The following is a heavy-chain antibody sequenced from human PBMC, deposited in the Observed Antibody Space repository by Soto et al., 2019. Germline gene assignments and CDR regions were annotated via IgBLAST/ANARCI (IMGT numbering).Heavy chain of an antibody. CDR3: ARADATPHSSGGYFDP. CDR1: GYTFTSYY. V-gene: IGHV1-2*04. Sequence: ASVKVSCKASGYTFTSYYMHWVRQAPGQGLEWMGWINPNSGGTNYAQKFQGWVTMTRDTSISTAYMELSRLRSDDTAVSYCARADATPHSSGGYFDPWGKGPLVTSPQ. CDR2: INPNSGGT. D-gene: IGHD6-19*01. J-gene: IGHJ5*02.